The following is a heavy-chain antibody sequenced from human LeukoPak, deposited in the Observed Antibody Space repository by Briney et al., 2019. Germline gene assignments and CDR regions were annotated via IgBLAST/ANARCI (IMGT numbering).Heavy chain of an antibody. D-gene: IGHD4-17*01. J-gene: IGHJ4*02. CDR1: GFTFTTYA. V-gene: IGHV3-23*01. CDR3: AKRSIYGDYVY. CDR2: ISGSGGST. Sequence: GGSLRLSCAASGFTFTTYAMNWARQAPGKGLEWVSAISGSGGSTYYADSVKGRFTISRDNSKNTLYLQMNSLRAEDTAVYYCAKRSIYGDYVYWGQGTLVTVSS.